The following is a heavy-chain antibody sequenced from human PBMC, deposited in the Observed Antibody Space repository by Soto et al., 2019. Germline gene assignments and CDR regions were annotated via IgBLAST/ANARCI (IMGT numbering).Heavy chain of an antibody. Sequence: GSGPTLVNPTQTLTLTCSLSGFSISTATMCVSWIRQPPGKALEWLARVDWDNDKFYSPSLKTRLTISRDTSRNQVVLTMTNMDTVDTATYYCARTRFTAHGTRYFAFWGQGTLVTVSS. J-gene: IGHJ4*02. CDR1: GFSISTATMC. CDR2: VDWDNDK. V-gene: IGHV2-70*17. D-gene: IGHD6-13*01. CDR3: ARTRFTAHGTRYFAF.